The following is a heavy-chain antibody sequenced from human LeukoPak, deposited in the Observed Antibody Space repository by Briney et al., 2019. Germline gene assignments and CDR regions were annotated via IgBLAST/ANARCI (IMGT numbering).Heavy chain of an antibody. V-gene: IGHV3-21*01. CDR3: ARGGSSWDCDY. J-gene: IGHJ4*02. CDR1: GFTFSSYS. CDR2: ISSSSSYI. Sequence: GGSLRLSCAASGFTFSSYSMNWVRQAPGKGLEWVSSISSSSSYIYYADSVKGRFTISRDNAKSSLYLQMNSLRAEDTAVYYCARGGSSWDCDYWGQGTLVTVSS. D-gene: IGHD6-13*01.